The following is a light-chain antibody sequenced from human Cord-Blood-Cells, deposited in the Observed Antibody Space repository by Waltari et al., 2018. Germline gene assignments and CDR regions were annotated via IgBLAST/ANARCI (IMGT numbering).Light chain of an antibody. CDR3: SSYTSSSTGV. CDR1: SSDVGGYNS. Sequence: QSALTQPASVSRSPGQSIPISCTGTSSDVGGYNSVSWYQQHPGKAPKLMIYDVSNRPSGVSNRFSGSKSGNTASLTISGLQAEDEADYYCSSYTSSSTGVFGGGTKLTVL. V-gene: IGLV2-14*01. J-gene: IGLJ2*01. CDR2: DVS.